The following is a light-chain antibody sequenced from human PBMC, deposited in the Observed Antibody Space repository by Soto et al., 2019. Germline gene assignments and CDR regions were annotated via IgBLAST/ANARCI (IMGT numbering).Light chain of an antibody. CDR2: DAS. J-gene: IGKJ2*01. CDR1: QGIGNY. Sequence: DIQMTQSPSSLSASVGDRVTISCRASQGIGNYLAWYQQKPGKVPELLIYDASTLQLGVPSRFSGSRSGTDFTLTISSLQPEDAATYFCQEYTGAPYTFGPGTKLEIK. V-gene: IGKV1-27*01. CDR3: QEYTGAPYT.